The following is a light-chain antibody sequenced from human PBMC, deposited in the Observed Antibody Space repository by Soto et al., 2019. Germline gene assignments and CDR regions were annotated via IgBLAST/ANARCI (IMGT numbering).Light chain of an antibody. CDR2: EVS. CDR3: SSYAGSNNLGV. V-gene: IGLV2-8*01. CDR1: SSDVGGYNY. J-gene: IGLJ2*01. Sequence: QSALTQPPSASGSPGQSVTISCTGTSSDVGGYNYVSLYQQHPGKAPKLMIYEVSKRPSGVPDRVSGSKSGNTASLTVSGLQAEDEAEYYCSSYAGSNNLGVFGGGTKLTVL.